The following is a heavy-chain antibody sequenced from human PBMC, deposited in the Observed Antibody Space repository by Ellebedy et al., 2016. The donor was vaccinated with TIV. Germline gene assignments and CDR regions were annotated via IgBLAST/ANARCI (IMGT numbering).Heavy chain of an antibody. CDR1: GFTFSSYW. V-gene: IGHV3-74*01. CDR3: ARTTVVTRFYGMDV. CDR2: INSDGSST. D-gene: IGHD4-23*01. Sequence: GGSLRLXXAASGFTFSSYWMHWVRQAPGKGLVWVSRINSDGSSTSYADSVKGRFTISRDNAKNTLYLQMNSLRAEDTAVYYCARTTVVTRFYGMDVWGQGTTVTVSS. J-gene: IGHJ6*02.